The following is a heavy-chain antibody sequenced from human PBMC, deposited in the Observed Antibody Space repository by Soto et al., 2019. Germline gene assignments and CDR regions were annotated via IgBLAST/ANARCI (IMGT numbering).Heavy chain of an antibody. CDR3: ARGRPRIAAALMLHYYYYCGMDV. CDR1: GGTFSSYA. Sequence: SVKVSCKASGGTFSSYAISWVRQAPGQGLEWMGGIIPIFGTANYAQKFQGRVTITADKSTSTAYMELSSLRSEDTAVYYCARGRPRIAAALMLHYYYYCGMDVWGQGTTVTVSS. D-gene: IGHD6-13*01. CDR2: IIPIFGTA. J-gene: IGHJ6*02. V-gene: IGHV1-69*06.